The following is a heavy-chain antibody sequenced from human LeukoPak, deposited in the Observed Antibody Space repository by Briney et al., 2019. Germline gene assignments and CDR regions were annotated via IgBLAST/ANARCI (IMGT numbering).Heavy chain of an antibody. D-gene: IGHD3-3*01. CDR1: GFTFSSYS. CDR2: ISSSSSYI. J-gene: IGHJ6*02. V-gene: IGHV3-21*01. CDR3: ARNRLITIFGVVIIRTGYGMDV. Sequence: PGGSLRLSCAASGFTFSSYSMNWVRQAPGKGLEWVSSISSSSSYIYYADSVKGRFTISRDNAKNSLYLQMNSLRAEDTAVYYCARNRLITIFGVVIIRTGYGMDVWGQGTTVTVSS.